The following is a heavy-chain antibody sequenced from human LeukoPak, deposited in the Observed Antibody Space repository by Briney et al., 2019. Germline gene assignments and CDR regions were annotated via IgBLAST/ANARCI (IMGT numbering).Heavy chain of an antibody. V-gene: IGHV1-8*01. CDR1: GYTFINYD. CDR3: ARGPPESSSSDS. D-gene: IGHD6-13*01. CDR2: MSPNNGKT. Sequence: ASVRVSCKASGYTFINYDINWVRQPTAQGLEWMGWMSPNNGKTGYAQNFQGRVTMTRDTSISTAYMELRRLRIEDTAVYYCARGPPESSSSDSWGQGTLVTVSS. J-gene: IGHJ4*02.